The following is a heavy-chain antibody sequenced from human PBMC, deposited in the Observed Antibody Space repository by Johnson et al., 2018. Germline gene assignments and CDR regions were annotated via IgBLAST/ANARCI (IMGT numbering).Heavy chain of an antibody. J-gene: IGHJ6*02. CDR3: AKEHGDYGAGYYGMDV. D-gene: IGHD4-17*01. CDR2: ISGSGGST. Sequence: VQLVQSGGGLVQPGGSLRLSCAASGFTFSSYAMSWVRQAPGKGLEWVSAISGSGGSTYYADSVKGRFTISRDNSKHTLYLQMNSLRGEDTAVYYCAKEHGDYGAGYYGMDVWGQGTTVTVSS. CDR1: GFTFSSYA. V-gene: IGHV3-23*04.